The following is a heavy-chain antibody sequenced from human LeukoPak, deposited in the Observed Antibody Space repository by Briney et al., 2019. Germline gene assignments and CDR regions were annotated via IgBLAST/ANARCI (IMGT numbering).Heavy chain of an antibody. J-gene: IGHJ4*02. Sequence: PGGSLRLSCAASGFTSSSYSMNWVRQAPGRGLEWVSSISSSSRYTYYADSVKGRFTISRDNAKNSLYLQMNSLRAEDTAVYYCARDLTTVTTAFFVYWGQGTLVTVSS. CDR1: GFTSSSYS. CDR2: ISSSSRYT. V-gene: IGHV3-21*01. CDR3: ARDLTTVTTAFFVY. D-gene: IGHD4-11*01.